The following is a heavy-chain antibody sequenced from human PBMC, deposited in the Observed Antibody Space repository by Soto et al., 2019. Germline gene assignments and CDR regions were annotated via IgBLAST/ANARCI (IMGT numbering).Heavy chain of an antibody. CDR3: ARDPYGGSSGGVYYYCALDV. V-gene: IGHV4-59*13. CDR2: ISYSGST. J-gene: IGHJ6*02. D-gene: IGHD2-15*01. Sequence: TSETLSLTCTVSGGSITTYYWNWIRQSPGKGLEWIGSISYSGSTNYNPSLRSRITVSIDTSKNQFSLTLSSVTAADTAVYYCARDPYGGSSGGVYYYCALDVWGQGTTVTVSS. CDR1: GGSITTYY.